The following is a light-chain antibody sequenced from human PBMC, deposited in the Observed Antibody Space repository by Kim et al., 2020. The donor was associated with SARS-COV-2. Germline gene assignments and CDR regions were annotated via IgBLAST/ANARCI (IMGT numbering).Light chain of an antibody. Sequence: RATINGKSRQSVLYSSNNKNYLAWYQQKPGQPPKLLIYWASTRESGVPDRFSGSGSGTDFTLTISSLQAEDVAVYYCQQYYSTPYSFGQGTKLEI. CDR1: QSVLYSSNNKNY. V-gene: IGKV4-1*01. CDR2: WAS. CDR3: QQYYSTPYS. J-gene: IGKJ2*03.